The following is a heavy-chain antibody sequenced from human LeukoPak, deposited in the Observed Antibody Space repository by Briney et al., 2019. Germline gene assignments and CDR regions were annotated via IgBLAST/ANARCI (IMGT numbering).Heavy chain of an antibody. D-gene: IGHD6-13*01. Sequence: PGGSLRLSCAASGFTFSSYAMSWVRQAPGKGLEWASAISGSGGSTYYADSVEGRFTISRDNSKNTLYLQMNSLRAEDTAVYYCAKANSSWYQDWFDPWGQGTLVTVSS. CDR2: ISGSGGST. V-gene: IGHV3-23*01. CDR3: AKANSSWYQDWFDP. CDR1: GFTFSSYA. J-gene: IGHJ5*02.